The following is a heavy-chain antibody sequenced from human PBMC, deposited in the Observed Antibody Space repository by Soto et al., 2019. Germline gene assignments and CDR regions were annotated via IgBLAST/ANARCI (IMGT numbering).Heavy chain of an antibody. D-gene: IGHD3-3*01. Sequence: SETLSLTCTVSGGSISSSSYYWGWIRQPPGKGLEWIGSIYYSGSTYYNPSLKSRVTISVDTSKNQFSLKLSSVTAADTAVYYCARQKPREWLLAPSDAFDILGQGTMVTVSS. CDR2: IYYSGST. CDR3: ARQKPREWLLAPSDAFDI. V-gene: IGHV4-39*01. CDR1: GGSISSSSYY. J-gene: IGHJ3*02.